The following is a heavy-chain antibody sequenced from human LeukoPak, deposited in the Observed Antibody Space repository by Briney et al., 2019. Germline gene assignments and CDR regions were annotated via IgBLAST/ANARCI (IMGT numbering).Heavy chain of an antibody. CDR1: GYRFTSYW. CDR3: ARRGGNWLDP. V-gene: IGHV5-51*01. J-gene: IGHJ5*02. Sequence: PGESLKISCKGSGYRFTSYWIAWVRQKPGKGLELMGIISPANSETLYSPPFQGQVTMSADSSTAYLQWSSLKASDTAIYYCARRGGNWLDPWGQGTLVTVSS. CDR2: ISPANSET. D-gene: IGHD3-16*01.